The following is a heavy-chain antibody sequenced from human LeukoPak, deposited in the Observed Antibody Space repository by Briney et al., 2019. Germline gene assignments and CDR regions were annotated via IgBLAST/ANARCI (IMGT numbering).Heavy chain of an antibody. D-gene: IGHD3-3*01. Sequence: GGSLRLSCAASGFTFSSYSMNWVRQAPGKGLEWVSSISSSSSYIYYADSVKGRFTISRDNAKNSLYLQMNSLRAEDTAVYYCARAAELRVLEWLPESVDYWGQGTLVTVSS. CDR2: ISSSSSYI. CDR3: ARAAELRVLEWLPESVDY. J-gene: IGHJ4*02. CDR1: GFTFSSYS. V-gene: IGHV3-21*01.